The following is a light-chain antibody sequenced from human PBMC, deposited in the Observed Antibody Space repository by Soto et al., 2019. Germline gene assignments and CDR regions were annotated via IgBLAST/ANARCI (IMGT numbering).Light chain of an antibody. J-gene: IGKJ5*01. CDR1: QDISNY. CDR3: QQYDNLPIT. CDR2: DAA. Sequence: DIQMTQSPYSLSASVGDRVTITCQARQDISNYLNWYQQKPGKAHKLLIYDAANLETGVPSRFSGSGSGTDVTFTISSLQPEDIATYYCQQYDNLPITLGQGTRLEIK. V-gene: IGKV1-33*01.